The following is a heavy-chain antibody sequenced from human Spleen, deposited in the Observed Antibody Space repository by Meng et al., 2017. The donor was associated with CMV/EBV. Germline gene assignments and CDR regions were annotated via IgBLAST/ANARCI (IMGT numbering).Heavy chain of an antibody. CDR1: GFTFSSYA. Sequence: GESLKISCAVSGFTFSSYAMHWVRQAPGKGLEWVAVISYDGSNKYYIDSVKGRFTISRDTSKNMLYLQMNSLRAEDTAVYYCARDGLDHKSIVVIMDVWGQGTTVTVSS. CDR3: ARDGLDHKSIVVIMDV. V-gene: IGHV3-30-3*01. CDR2: ISYDGSNK. J-gene: IGHJ6*02. D-gene: IGHD2-15*01.